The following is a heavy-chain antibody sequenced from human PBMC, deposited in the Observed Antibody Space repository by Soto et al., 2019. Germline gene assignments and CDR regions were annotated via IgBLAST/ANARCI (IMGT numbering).Heavy chain of an antibody. Sequence: AASVKVSCKASGYTFTSYDINWVRQATGQGLEWMGWMNPNSGNTGYAQKFQGRVTMTRNTSISTAYMELSSLRSEDTAVYYCARELDFWSGYTYYYYGMDVWGQGATVTVS. V-gene: IGHV1-8*01. D-gene: IGHD3-3*01. CDR1: GYTFTSYD. CDR2: MNPNSGNT. J-gene: IGHJ6*02. CDR3: ARELDFWSGYTYYYYGMDV.